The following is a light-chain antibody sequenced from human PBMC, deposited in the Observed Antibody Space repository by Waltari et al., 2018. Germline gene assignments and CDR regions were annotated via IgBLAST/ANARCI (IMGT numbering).Light chain of an antibody. CDR1: QDISNY. CDR2: DVS. Sequence: DIQLTQSPSSLSAAVGYRVTITCQASQDISNYINWYQQRPGKAPKLLIYDVSDLERGVPSRFSGSGSGTAFTFTISSLQPEDVATYFCQQYHNLPLTFGGGTKVDIK. V-gene: IGKV1-33*01. CDR3: QQYHNLPLT. J-gene: IGKJ4*01.